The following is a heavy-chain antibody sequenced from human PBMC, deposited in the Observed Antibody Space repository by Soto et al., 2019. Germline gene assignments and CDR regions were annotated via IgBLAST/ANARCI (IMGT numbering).Heavy chain of an antibody. V-gene: IGHV4-30-2*01. Sequence: SETLSLTCAVSGGSISSGGYSWSWIRQPPGKGLEWIGYIYHSGSTYYNPSLKSRVTISVDRSKNQFSLKLSSVTAADTAVYYCAREYNYDSSGIGFDSWGQGTLVTVSS. CDR3: AREYNYDSSGIGFDS. D-gene: IGHD3-22*01. CDR2: IYHSGST. CDR1: GGSISSGGYS. J-gene: IGHJ4*02.